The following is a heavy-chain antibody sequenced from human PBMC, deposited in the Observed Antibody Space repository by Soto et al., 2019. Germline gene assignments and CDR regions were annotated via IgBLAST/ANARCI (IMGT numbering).Heavy chain of an antibody. V-gene: IGHV1-69*01. CDR2: IIPIFGTA. CDR1: GGTFSSYA. Sequence: QVQLVQSGAEVKKPGSSVKVSCKASGGTFSSYAISWVRQAPGQGLEWMGGIIPIFGTANYAQKFQGRVTLTGDESTSTADMELSSLRSEDTAVYYWARVWGGGGHYYYGMDVWGQGTTVTVSS. J-gene: IGHJ6*02. CDR3: ARVWGGGGHYYYGMDV. D-gene: IGHD3-16*01.